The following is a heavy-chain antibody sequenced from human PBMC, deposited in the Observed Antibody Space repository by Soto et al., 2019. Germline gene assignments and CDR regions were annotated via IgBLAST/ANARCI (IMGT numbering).Heavy chain of an antibody. V-gene: IGHV4-39*01. D-gene: IGHD5-12*01. CDR3: ARQNYRWLQLIDWFDP. CDR1: GGSISSSSYY. J-gene: IGHJ5*02. CDR2: IYYSGST. Sequence: SETLSLTCTVSGGSISSSSYYWGWIRQPPGKGLEWIGSIYYSGSTYYNPSLKSRVTISVDTSKNQFSLKLSSVTAADTAVYYCARQNYRWLQLIDWFDPWGQGTLVTVSS.